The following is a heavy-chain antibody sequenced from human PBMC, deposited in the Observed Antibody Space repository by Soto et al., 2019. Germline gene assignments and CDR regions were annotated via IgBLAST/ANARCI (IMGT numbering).Heavy chain of an antibody. CDR1: GGTFSSYT. J-gene: IGHJ4*02. D-gene: IGHD3-16*01. Sequence: GASVKVSCKASGGTFSSYTISWVRQAPGQGLEWMGRIIPILGIANYAQKFQGRVTITADKSTSTAYMELSSLRSEDTAVYYCARAVGGPTSNLDYWGQGTLVTVSS. CDR3: ARAVGGPTSNLDY. CDR2: IIPILGIA. V-gene: IGHV1-69*02.